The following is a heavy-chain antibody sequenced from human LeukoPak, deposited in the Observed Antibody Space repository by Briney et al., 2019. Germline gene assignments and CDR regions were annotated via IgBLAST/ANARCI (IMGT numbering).Heavy chain of an antibody. CDR1: GFTFSSYS. CDR3: ARGSAVRGVIGRAFDI. D-gene: IGHD3-10*01. J-gene: IGHJ3*02. CDR2: ISSSSSNI. Sequence: RPGGSLRLSCAASGFTFSSYSMNWVRQAPGKGLEWVSYISSSSSNIYYADSVKGRFTISRDNAKNSLYLQMNSLRAEDTAVYYCARGSAVRGVIGRAFDIWGQGTMVTVSS. V-gene: IGHV3-48*01.